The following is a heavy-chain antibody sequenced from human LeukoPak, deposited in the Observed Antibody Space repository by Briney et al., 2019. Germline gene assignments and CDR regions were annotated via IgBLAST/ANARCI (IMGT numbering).Heavy chain of an antibody. CDR2: ISDDGSNE. J-gene: IGHJ4*02. D-gene: IGHD6-6*01. CDR3: ARDHQVSYFDL. V-gene: IGHV3-30*04. CDR1: GFTFSSYS. Sequence: GRSLRLSCAASGFTFSSYSMHWVRQAPGKGLEWVALISDDGSNEQFADSVKGRFTVSRDSSKNTVYLQMNSLRAEDTAMYYCARDHQVSYFDLWGQGTLVTVSP.